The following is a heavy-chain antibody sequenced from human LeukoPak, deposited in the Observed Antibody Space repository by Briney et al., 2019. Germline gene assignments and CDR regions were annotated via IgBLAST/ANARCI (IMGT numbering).Heavy chain of an antibody. CDR3: ARDYHGIVVVNDAFDI. D-gene: IGHD3-22*01. CDR1: SGSISSSSYY. V-gene: IGHV4-61*02. Sequence: SETLSLTCTVSSGSISSSSYYWSWIRQPAGKGLEWIGRIYTSGSTNYNPSLKSRVTISVDTSKNQFSLKLSSVTAADTAVYYCARDYHGIVVVNDAFDIWGQGTMVTVSS. J-gene: IGHJ3*02. CDR2: IYTSGST.